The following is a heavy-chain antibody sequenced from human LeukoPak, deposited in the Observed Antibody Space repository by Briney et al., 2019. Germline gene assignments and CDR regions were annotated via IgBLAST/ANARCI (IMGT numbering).Heavy chain of an antibody. CDR3: ARQSDYDIDTSHYMDV. Sequence: SETLSLTCTVSGGSISSYYWSWIRQPPGKGLEWIGYIYYSGSTNYNPSLKSRVTISVDTSKNQFSLKLTSVLAADTADYFCARQSDYDIDTSHYMDVWGKGTTVTVSS. CDR2: IYYSGST. V-gene: IGHV4-59*01. D-gene: IGHD3-22*01. CDR1: GGSISSYY. J-gene: IGHJ6*03.